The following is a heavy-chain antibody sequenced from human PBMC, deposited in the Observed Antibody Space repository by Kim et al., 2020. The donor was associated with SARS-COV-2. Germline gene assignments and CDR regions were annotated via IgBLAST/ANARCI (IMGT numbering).Heavy chain of an antibody. CDR1: GFTFSSYA. D-gene: IGHD1-26*01. CDR3: ASSGSYGDY. CDR2: ISYDGSNK. V-gene: IGHV3-30*04. J-gene: IGHJ4*02. Sequence: GGSLRLSCAASGFTFSSYAMHWVRQAPGKGLEWVAVISYDGSNKYYADSVKGRFTISRDNSKNTLYLQMNSLRAEDTAVYYCASSGSYGDYWGQGTLVTVSS.